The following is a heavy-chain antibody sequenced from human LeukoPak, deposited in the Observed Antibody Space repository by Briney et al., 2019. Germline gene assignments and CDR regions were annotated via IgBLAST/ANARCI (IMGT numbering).Heavy chain of an antibody. Sequence: GGSLRLSCAASGFTFSSYAMHWVRQAPGKGLEWVAVISYDGSNKYYADSVKGRFTISRDNSKNTLYLQMNSLRAEDTAVYYCARDRDSSSEDWFDPWGQGTLVTVSS. J-gene: IGHJ5*02. CDR3: ARDRDSSSEDWFDP. V-gene: IGHV3-30*01. CDR1: GFTFSSYA. D-gene: IGHD6-6*01. CDR2: ISYDGSNK.